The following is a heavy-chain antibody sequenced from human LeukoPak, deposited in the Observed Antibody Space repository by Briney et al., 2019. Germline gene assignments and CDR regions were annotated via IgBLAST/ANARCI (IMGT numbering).Heavy chain of an antibody. CDR1: GYTFTSYD. CDR2: MNPNSGNT. D-gene: IGHD5-24*01. V-gene: IGHV1-8*01. CDR3: ARGKSGRWPQLLDY. J-gene: IGHJ4*02. Sequence: ASVKVSCKASGYTFTSYDINWVRQASGQGLEWMGWMNPNSGNTAYAQKFQGRITMTRNTSIGTAYMELTSLRSDDTAVYYCARGKSGRWPQLLDYWGQGTLITVSS.